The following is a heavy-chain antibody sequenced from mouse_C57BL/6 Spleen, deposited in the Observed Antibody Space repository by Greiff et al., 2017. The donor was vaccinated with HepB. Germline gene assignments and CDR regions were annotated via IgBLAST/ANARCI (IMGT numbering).Heavy chain of an antibody. CDR2: IDPSDSYT. Sequence: QVQLQQPGAELVMPGASVKLSCKASGYTFTSYWMHWVKQRPGQGLEWIGGIDPSDSYTNYNQKFKGKSTLTVDKSSSTAYMQLSSLTSEDSAVYYCARDFDYWGQGTTLTVSS. CDR3: ARDFDY. V-gene: IGHV1-69*01. CDR1: GYTFTSYW. J-gene: IGHJ2*01.